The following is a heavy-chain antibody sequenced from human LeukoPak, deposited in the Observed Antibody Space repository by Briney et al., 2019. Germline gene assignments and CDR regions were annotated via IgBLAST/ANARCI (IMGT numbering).Heavy chain of an antibody. Sequence: GGSLRLSCTVSGFIFSDSWMAWIRQAPGKGLEWVAIIEKNGSGKNYVDSVKGRFIISRDNAKNSLFLQMDSLKVEDTAIYYCTTDRWYSADHWGQGTLVTVSS. CDR1: GFIFSDSW. V-gene: IGHV3-7*03. CDR2: IEKNGSGK. D-gene: IGHD2-15*01. J-gene: IGHJ5*02. CDR3: TTDRWYSADH.